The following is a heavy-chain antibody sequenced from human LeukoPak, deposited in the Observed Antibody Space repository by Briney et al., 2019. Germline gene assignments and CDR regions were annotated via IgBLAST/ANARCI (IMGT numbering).Heavy chain of an antibody. J-gene: IGHJ4*02. CDR1: GYPIRSGFY. V-gene: IGHV4-38-2*01. CDR3: ARHEAEMATILGNY. CDR2: IYHSGST. Sequence: PSETLSLTCVVSGYPIRSGFYWGWIRQPPGKGLEWVGSIYHSGSTFYNPSLKSRVNISVDTSKNQFSLSLRSVTAADTAVYYCARHEAEMATILGNYWGQGNLVIVSS. D-gene: IGHD5-24*01.